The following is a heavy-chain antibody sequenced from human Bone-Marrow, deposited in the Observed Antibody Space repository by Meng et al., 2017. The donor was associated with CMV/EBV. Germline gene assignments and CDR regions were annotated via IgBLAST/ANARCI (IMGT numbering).Heavy chain of an antibody. CDR1: GDSVSSNSAA. D-gene: IGHD1-1*01. Sequence: SQTLSLTCAISGDSVSSNSAAWNWIRQSPSRGLEWLGRTYYRSKWYDDYAVSVKSRITINPDTHKNQFSLQLKSVTPEDTAVYYCARAETNNWTFDYWGQGTPVTGSS. CDR2: TYYRSKWYD. V-gene: IGHV6-1*01. J-gene: IGHJ4*02. CDR3: ARAETNNWTFDY.